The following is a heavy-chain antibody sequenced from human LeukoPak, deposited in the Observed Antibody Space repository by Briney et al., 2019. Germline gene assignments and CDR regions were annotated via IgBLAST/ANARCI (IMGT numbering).Heavy chain of an antibody. J-gene: IGHJ4*02. CDR1: GYTVTGYY. Sequence: ASVKVSCKASGYTVTGYYIHWVRQAPGQGLEWMGWITPNSDDTDYAQRFQGRASMTRDTSISTAYMELSSLRSDDTAFYYCARIRYCGGISCYYIDYWGQGTLVTVSA. CDR3: ARIRYCGGISCYYIDY. CDR2: ITPNSDDT. V-gene: IGHV1-2*02. D-gene: IGHD2-2*01.